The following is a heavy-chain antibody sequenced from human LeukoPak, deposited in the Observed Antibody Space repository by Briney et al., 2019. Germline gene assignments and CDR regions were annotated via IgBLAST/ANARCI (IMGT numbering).Heavy chain of an antibody. CDR2: IIPIFGTA. Sequence: GASVKVSYKASGGTFSSYAISWVRQAPGQGLEWMGGIIPIFGTANYAQKFQGRVTITADESTSTAYMELSSLRSEDTAVYYCARGAAMVTGVFDYWGQGTLVTVSS. CDR3: ARGAAMVTGVFDY. D-gene: IGHD5-18*01. V-gene: IGHV1-69*13. CDR1: GGTFSSYA. J-gene: IGHJ4*02.